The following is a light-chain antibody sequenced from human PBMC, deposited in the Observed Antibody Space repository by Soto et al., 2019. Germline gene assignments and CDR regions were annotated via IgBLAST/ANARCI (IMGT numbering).Light chain of an antibody. J-gene: IGLJ2*01. CDR1: SSDVGAHDF. CDR3: KSYTLSKTGI. Sequence: QSALTQPASVSGSPGQSITISCSGTSSDVGAHDFVSWYQHHPDKAPKVIIFEVTKRPSGVSNRFSGSKTGNTASLTISGLQAEDEADYYCKSYTLSKTGIFGGGTKLTV. CDR2: EVT. V-gene: IGLV2-14*01.